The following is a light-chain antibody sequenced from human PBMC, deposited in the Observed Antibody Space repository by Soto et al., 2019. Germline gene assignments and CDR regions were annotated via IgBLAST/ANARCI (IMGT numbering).Light chain of an antibody. Sequence: QSVLTQPRSVSGSPGQSVTISCTGTSSDVGGYNYVSWYQQHPGKAPKLIIYAVSGRPSGVPDRFSGSKSGNTASLTISGLQADDEADYYCCSYAGYYTLLFGGGTKVTVL. J-gene: IGLJ2*01. V-gene: IGLV2-11*01. CDR3: CSYAGYYTLL. CDR2: AVS. CDR1: SSDVGGYNY.